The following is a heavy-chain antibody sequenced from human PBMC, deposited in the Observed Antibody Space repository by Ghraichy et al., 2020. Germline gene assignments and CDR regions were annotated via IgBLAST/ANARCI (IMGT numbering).Heavy chain of an antibody. J-gene: IGHJ4*02. CDR3: AHFQYYFDSTSYQPDF. CDR2: IYWDDDK. CDR1: GFALSTTGRG. D-gene: IGHD3-22*01. V-gene: IGHV2-5*02. Sequence: SGPTLVKPTETLTLTWTVSGFALSTTGRGVGWIRQPPGKALEWLALIYWDDDKRYSPSLNNRLTITKVNSKNQVVLTLTYMDRVDTATYYCAHFQYYFDSTSYQPDFWGQGVLVTVSS.